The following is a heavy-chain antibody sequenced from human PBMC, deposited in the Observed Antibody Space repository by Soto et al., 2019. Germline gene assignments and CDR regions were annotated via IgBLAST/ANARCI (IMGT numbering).Heavy chain of an antibody. CDR1: GYTFTGYY. J-gene: IGHJ6*01. Sequence: ASVKVSCKASGYTFTGYYMHWVRQAPGQGLEWMGWINPNSGGTNYAQKFQGWVTMTRDTSISTAYVELSRLRSDDTAVYYCARSPVEMATIKYSDFAYYYYGMDVWGQGTTDIGSA. CDR2: INPNSGGT. V-gene: IGHV1-2*04. CDR3: ARSPVEMATIKYSDFAYYYYGMDV. D-gene: IGHD3-3*01.